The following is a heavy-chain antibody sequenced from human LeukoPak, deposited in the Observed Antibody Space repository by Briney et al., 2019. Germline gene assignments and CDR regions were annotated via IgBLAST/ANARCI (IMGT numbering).Heavy chain of an antibody. V-gene: IGHV1-46*01. CDR3: ARDRGSKRVAYCGGDCYIGYFDL. Sequence: ASVKVSCKASGYTFTSYHMHWVRQAPGQGLEWMGIINSSGGSTSYAQKFQGRVTMTRDTSTSTVYMELSSLRSEDTAVYYCARDRGSKRVAYCGGDCYIGYFDLWGRGTLVTVSS. J-gene: IGHJ2*01. CDR2: INSSGGST. D-gene: IGHD2-21*02. CDR1: GYTFTSYH.